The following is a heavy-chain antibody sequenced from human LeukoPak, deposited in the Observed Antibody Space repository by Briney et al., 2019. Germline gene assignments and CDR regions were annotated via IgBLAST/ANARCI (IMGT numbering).Heavy chain of an antibody. CDR3: ARTPLSDYDSSGPFDY. CDR2: IRYDGSNK. D-gene: IGHD3-22*01. V-gene: IGHV3-30*02. J-gene: IGHJ4*02. Sequence: PGGSLRLSCAASGFTFSSYGMHWVRQAPGKGLEWVAFIRYDGSNKYYADSVKGRFTISRDNSKNTLYLQMNSLRAEDTAVYYCARTPLSDYDSSGPFDYWGQGTLVTVSS. CDR1: GFTFSSYG.